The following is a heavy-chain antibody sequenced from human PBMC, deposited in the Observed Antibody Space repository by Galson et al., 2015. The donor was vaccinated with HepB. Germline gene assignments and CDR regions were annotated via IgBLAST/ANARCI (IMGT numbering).Heavy chain of an antibody. D-gene: IGHD6-6*01. CDR2: IIPIFGTA. CDR1: GGTFSSYA. Sequence: SVKVSCKASGGTFSSYAISWVRQAPGQGLEWMGGIIPIFGTANYAQKFQGRVTITADESTSTAYMELSSLRSEDTAVYYCARDLYSSSSEYYYYYYMDVWGKGTTVTVSS. J-gene: IGHJ6*03. V-gene: IGHV1-69*13. CDR3: ARDLYSSSSEYYYYYYMDV.